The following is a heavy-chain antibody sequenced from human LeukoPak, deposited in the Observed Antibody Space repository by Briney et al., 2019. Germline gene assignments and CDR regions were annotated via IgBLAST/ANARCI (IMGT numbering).Heavy chain of an antibody. CDR3: ARDRGFSYGIDF. Sequence: GGSLRLSCAASGFTFSDYWMSWVRQAPGKGLEWVANIQQDGSEKYYVDSVKGRFTISRDNAKKSLFLQVSSLRGEDTAVCYCARDRGFSYGIDFWGQGTLVTVSS. J-gene: IGHJ4*02. CDR1: GFTFSDYW. D-gene: IGHD5-18*01. CDR2: IQQDGSEK. V-gene: IGHV3-7*04.